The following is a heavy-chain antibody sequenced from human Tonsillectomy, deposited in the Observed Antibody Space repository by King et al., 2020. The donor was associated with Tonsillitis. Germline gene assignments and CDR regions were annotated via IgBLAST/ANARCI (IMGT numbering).Heavy chain of an antibody. D-gene: IGHD3-10*01. Sequence: TLKESAPTLVKPTQTLTLTCTFSGFSLTTSGVGVGWIRQPPGKALEWLALIYWNDDKRYSPSLKSRLTITKDTSKNQVVLTMTNMDPVDTATYYCAHRGCYDAFDIWGQGTMVTVSS. CDR2: IYWNDDK. CDR1: GFSLTTSGVG. V-gene: IGHV2-5*01. CDR3: AHRGCYDAFDI. J-gene: IGHJ3*02.